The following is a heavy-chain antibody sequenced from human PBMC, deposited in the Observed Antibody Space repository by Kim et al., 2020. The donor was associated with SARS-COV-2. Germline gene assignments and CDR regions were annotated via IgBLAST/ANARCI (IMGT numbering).Heavy chain of an antibody. D-gene: IGHD3-22*01. V-gene: IGHV4-31*03. CDR2: IYYSGST. Sequence: SETLSLTCTVSGGSISSGGYYWSWIRQHPGKGLEWIGYIYYSGSTYYNPSLKSRVTISVDTSKNQFSLKLSSVTAADTAVYYCARDPKYYYDSSGPFDIWGHQQMLTVSS. CDR1: GGSISSGGYY. CDR3: ARDPKYYYDSSGPFDI. J-gene: IGHJ3*02.